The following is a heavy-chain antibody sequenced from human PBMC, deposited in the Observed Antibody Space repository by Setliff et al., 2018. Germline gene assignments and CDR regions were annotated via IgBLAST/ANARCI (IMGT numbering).Heavy chain of an antibody. V-gene: IGHV3-48*02. CDR1: GFTFSSYS. J-gene: IGHJ3*02. CDR2: ISSSSSTI. CDR3: ARDYTYYDFWSGPSSDAFDI. Sequence: GGSLRLSCAASGFTFSSYSMNWVRQAPGKGLEWVSYISSSSSTIYYADSVKGRFTIARDNAKNSLYLQMNSLRDEDTAVYYCARDYTYYDFWSGPSSDAFDIWGQGTMVTVSS. D-gene: IGHD3-3*01.